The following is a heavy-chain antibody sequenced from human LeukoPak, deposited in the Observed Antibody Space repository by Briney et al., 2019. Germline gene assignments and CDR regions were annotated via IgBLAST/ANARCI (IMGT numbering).Heavy chain of an antibody. D-gene: IGHD4-17*01. CDR1: GGSFSSGGYY. CDR3: AREYATVTTPYFDY. J-gene: IGHJ4*02. CDR2: IYYSGGT. Sequence: SETLSLTCTVSGGSFSSGGYYWSWIRQHPGMGLEWIGYIYYSGGTYYNPSLKSRVTISVDTSKNQFSLKLSSVTAADTAVYYCAREYATVTTPYFDYWGQGTLVTVSS. V-gene: IGHV4-31*03.